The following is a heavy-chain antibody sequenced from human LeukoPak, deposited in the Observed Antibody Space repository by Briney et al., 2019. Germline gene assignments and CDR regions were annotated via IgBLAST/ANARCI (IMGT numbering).Heavy chain of an antibody. CDR2: IWYDGSDT. Sequence: GRSLRLSCGASGFPFSSHGMHWVRQAPGKGLEWAAFIWYDGSDTYYADSVKGRFTISRDNSKNTLYLQMNSLRAEDTAAYYCARDFAAYGSGIFQHWGQGTLVTVSS. CDR1: GFPFSSHG. J-gene: IGHJ1*01. V-gene: IGHV3-33*01. D-gene: IGHD6-19*01. CDR3: ARDFAAYGSGIFQH.